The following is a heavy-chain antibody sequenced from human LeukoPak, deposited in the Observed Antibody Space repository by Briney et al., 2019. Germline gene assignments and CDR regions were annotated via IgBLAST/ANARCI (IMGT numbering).Heavy chain of an antibody. J-gene: IGHJ6*03. D-gene: IGHD2-21*02. CDR1: GFTFSSYD. CDR2: IDNAGDT. V-gene: IGHV3-13*01. Sequence: GGSLRLSCAASGFTFSSYDMHWVRQATGKGLEWVSAIDNAGDTYYPGSVKGRFTISRDNAKNSLYLQMNSLRAEDTAVYYCAREVLIVVVTSERYFYYYMDVWGKGTTVTVSS. CDR3: AREVLIVVVTSERYFYYYMDV.